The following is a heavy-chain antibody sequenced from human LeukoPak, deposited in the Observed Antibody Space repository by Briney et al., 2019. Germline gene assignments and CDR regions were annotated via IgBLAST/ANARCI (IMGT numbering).Heavy chain of an antibody. J-gene: IGHJ4*02. CDR1: GGSISNYY. D-gene: IGHD6-19*01. CDR3: ARRSSSGWSFRKEGFDY. V-gene: IGHV4-59*01. CDR2: IYYSGST. Sequence: PSETLSLTCTVSGGSISNYYWSWIRQSPVKGLEWIGFIYYSGSTNYNPSLKSRVTISVDTSKNQFSLKLSSVTAADTAVYYCARRSSSGWSFRKEGFDYWGQGTLVTVSS.